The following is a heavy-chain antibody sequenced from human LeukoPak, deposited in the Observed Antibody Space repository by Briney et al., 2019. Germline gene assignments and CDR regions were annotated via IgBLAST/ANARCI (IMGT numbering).Heavy chain of an antibody. D-gene: IGHD6-13*01. CDR1: GYSFNSSYY. CDR3: ARLLPIAAAGGHYFDY. V-gene: IGHV4-38-2*01. J-gene: IGHJ4*02. Sequence: PSETLSLTCAVSGYSFNSSYYWGWIRQTPGKGLEWIGSIYYNGRTFYNPSLKSRVTMSVDTSKNQFSLKLNSVTAADTAVYYCARLLPIAAAGGHYFDYWGQGTLVTVSS. CDR2: IYYNGRT.